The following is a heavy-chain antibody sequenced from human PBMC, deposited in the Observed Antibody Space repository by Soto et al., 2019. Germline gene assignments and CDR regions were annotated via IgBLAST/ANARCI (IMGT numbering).Heavy chain of an antibody. CDR3: AKQQWLVELLSFDY. Sequence: GGSLRLSWAASGFTFISYAMSWVRQAPGKGLEWVSAISGSGGSTYYADSVKGRFTISRDNSKNTLYLQMNSLRAEDTAVYYCAKQQWLVELLSFDYWGQRTPVTV. CDR1: GFTFISYA. V-gene: IGHV3-23*01. D-gene: IGHD6-19*01. CDR2: ISGSGGST. J-gene: IGHJ4*02.